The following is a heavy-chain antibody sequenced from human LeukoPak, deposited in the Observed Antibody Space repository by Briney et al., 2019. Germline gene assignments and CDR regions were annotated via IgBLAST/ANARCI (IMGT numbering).Heavy chain of an antibody. CDR2: ISSSGSTI. J-gene: IGHJ4*02. D-gene: IGHD2-8*01. V-gene: IGHV3-48*03. Sequence: PGGSLRLSCAASGFTFSSYEMHWVRQAPGKGLEWVSYISSSGSTIYYADSVKGRFTISRDNAKNSLYLQMNSLRAEDTAVYYCARALIGYYFDYWGQGTLVTVSS. CDR1: GFTFSSYE. CDR3: ARALIGYYFDY.